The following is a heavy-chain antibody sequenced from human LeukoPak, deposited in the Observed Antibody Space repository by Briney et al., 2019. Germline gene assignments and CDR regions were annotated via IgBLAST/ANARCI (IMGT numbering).Heavy chain of an antibody. CDR3: AKAPWPYCSSTSCYGYFDY. J-gene: IGHJ4*02. CDR1: GFTFSSYG. V-gene: IGHV3-30*02. CDR2: IRYDGSNK. Sequence: GGSLRLSCAASGFTFSSYGMHWVRQAPGKGLERVAFIRYDGSNKYYADSVKGRFTISRDNSKNTLYLQMNSLRAEDTAVYYCAKAPWPYCSSTSCYGYFDYWGQGALVTVSS. D-gene: IGHD2-2*01.